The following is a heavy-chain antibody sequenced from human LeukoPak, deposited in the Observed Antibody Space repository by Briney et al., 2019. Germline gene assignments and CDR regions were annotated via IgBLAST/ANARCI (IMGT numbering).Heavy chain of an antibody. D-gene: IGHD1-26*01. CDR1: GGSISSGGYY. CDR2: IYTSGST. CDR3: TKGGELMNY. V-gene: IGHV4-61*02. J-gene: IGHJ4*02. Sequence: SETLSLTCTVSGGSISSGGYYWSWIRQPAGKGLEWIGRIYTSGSTNYNPSLKSRVTISIDASKNQFSLRLSSVTAADTAVYYCTKGGELMNYWGQGTLVTVSS.